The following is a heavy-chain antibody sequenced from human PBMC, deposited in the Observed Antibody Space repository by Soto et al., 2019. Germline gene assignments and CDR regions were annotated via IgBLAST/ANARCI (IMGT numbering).Heavy chain of an antibody. CDR2: IYFSGTT. V-gene: IGHV4-61*01. J-gene: IGHJ4*02. CDR3: ARQPTSYRSKYLAPRDS. CDR1: GGSVNSGSFY. Sequence: SETLSVTCTVSGGSVNSGSFYWNWIRQPPGKGLEWIGYIYFSGTTNYNPSLKSRVTISVDTSKNQFSLKLTSVTAADTAVYYCARQPTSYRSKYLAPRDSWSPGTWVTVSS. D-gene: IGHD6-13*01.